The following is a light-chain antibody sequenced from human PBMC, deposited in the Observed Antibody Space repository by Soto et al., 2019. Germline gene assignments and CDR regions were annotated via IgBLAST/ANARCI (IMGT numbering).Light chain of an antibody. CDR2: GAS. Sequence: EIVMTQSPATLSVSPGGRATLSCRASQSVSSNLAWYQQKPGQAPRLLIYGASTRATGSPARFSGSGSGTEFTLTISSLQPDDFATYYCQQYNSYTWTFGHGTKVDIK. CDR1: QSVSSN. V-gene: IGKV3-15*01. CDR3: QQYNSYTWT. J-gene: IGKJ1*01.